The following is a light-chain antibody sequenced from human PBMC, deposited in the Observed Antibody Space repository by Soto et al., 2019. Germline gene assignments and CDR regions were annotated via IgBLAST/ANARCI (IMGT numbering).Light chain of an antibody. J-gene: IGKJ2*01. CDR2: DAS. V-gene: IGKV1-39*01. CDR3: QESYSSSAKI. Sequence: DIQMTQSPTSLSASVGDRVTIFCRASQTIDTYLNWYQHIPGKAPKLLIYDASSLQSGVPSRLSGSGSGRDFTLTITGLQREDFATYYCQESYSSSAKIFGQGTKLEI. CDR1: QTIDTY.